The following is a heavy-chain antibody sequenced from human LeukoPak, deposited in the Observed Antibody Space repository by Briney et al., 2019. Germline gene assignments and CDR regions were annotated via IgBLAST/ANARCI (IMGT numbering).Heavy chain of an antibody. CDR3: ARDPKGGTDY. CDR1: GNSISSYNYY. D-gene: IGHD2-15*01. Sequence: SETLSLTCTVSGNSISSYNYYWSWVRQPAGKGLEWIGRIYTSGSTNYNPSLKSRVTISVDTSKNQFSLKLSSVTAADTAVYYCARDPKGGTDYWGQGTLVTVSS. V-gene: IGHV4-61*02. CDR2: IYTSGST. J-gene: IGHJ4*02.